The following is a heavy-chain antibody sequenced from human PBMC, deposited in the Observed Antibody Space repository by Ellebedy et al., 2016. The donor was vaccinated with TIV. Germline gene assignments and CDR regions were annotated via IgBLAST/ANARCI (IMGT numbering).Heavy chain of an antibody. CDR1: GDSIRSFY. J-gene: IGHJ2*01. D-gene: IGHD5-24*01. Sequence: MPSETLSLTCNDSGDSIRSFYWSWVRQSPGKGLEWIGYVHSSWGANYNPSLENRVTMFVDTSKNQISLKLSSVTDADTADYYCVKMAAMSSYFSFHLWGRGTLVTVSS. CDR3: VKMAAMSSYFSFHL. CDR2: VHSSWGA. V-gene: IGHV4-59*03.